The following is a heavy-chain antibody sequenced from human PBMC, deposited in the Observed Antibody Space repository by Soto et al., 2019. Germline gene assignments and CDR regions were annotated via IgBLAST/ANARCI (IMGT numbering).Heavy chain of an antibody. CDR3: ARDPRVETTLMAVFQG. CDR2: IWYDGRNK. CDR1: GFSFSNYG. V-gene: IGHV3-33*01. Sequence: QVQLVESGGGVVQPGRSLRLSCAGSGFSFSNYGMHWVRQAPGKGLEWVALIWYDGRNKYYADSVKGRFTISRDNSKNKLYLQMSSLRNEDTAVYYCARDPRVETTLMAVFQGWGQGTLVTVSS. D-gene: IGHD3-3*01. J-gene: IGHJ1*01.